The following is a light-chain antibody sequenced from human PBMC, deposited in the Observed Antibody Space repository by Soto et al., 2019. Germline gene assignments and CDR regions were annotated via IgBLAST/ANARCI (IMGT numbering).Light chain of an antibody. CDR2: SAS. J-gene: IGKJ2*01. Sequence: ITLTQSPATLSVSPGEGASLSCRASQNVGTSLAWYQQKSGQAPRLLIYSASTRAAGVPARFSGSASGTKYTLTLTSLQSEDFVLYYCQQYTNWPPFTFGQGTRLEIK. CDR3: QQYTNWPPFT. V-gene: IGKV3-15*01. CDR1: QNVGTS.